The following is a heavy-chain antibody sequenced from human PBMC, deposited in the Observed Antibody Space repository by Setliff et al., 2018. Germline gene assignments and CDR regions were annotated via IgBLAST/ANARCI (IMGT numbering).Heavy chain of an antibody. CDR1: GYSISSGYI. Sequence: SETLSLTCTVSGYSISSGYIWGWIRQPPGKGLEWVGDIGHTGSINYNPSLKSRLTISRETSKNQVSLKLNSVTATDTAVYYCARDLGHGGDSDYWGQGILVTVSS. D-gene: IGHD2-21*02. CDR3: ARDLGHGGDSDY. J-gene: IGHJ4*02. V-gene: IGHV4-38-2*02. CDR2: IGHTGSI.